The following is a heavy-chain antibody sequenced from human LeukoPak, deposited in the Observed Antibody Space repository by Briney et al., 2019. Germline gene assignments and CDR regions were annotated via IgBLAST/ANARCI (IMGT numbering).Heavy chain of an antibody. CDR2: INPNSGGT. Sequence: ASVKVSCKASGYTFTGHYMHWVRQAPGQGLEWMGWINPNSGGTKYAQKFQGRVTLTRDTSISTAHMELSRLRCDDTAVYYCARSYDFWSGPPFDPWGQGTLVTVSS. CDR1: GYTFTGHY. D-gene: IGHD3-3*01. V-gene: IGHV1-2*02. J-gene: IGHJ5*02. CDR3: ARSYDFWSGPPFDP.